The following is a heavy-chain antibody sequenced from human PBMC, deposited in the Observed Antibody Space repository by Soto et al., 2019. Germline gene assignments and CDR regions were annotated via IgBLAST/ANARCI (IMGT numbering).Heavy chain of an antibody. J-gene: IGHJ6*02. CDR2: INHSGST. CDR3: ARGGYGSGSYPVYYYGMDV. CDR1: GGSFSGYY. Sequence: PSETLSLTCAVYGGSFSGYYWSWIRQPPGKGLEWIGEINHSGSTNYNPSLKSRVTISVDTSKNQFSLKLSSVTAADTAVYYCARGGYGSGSYPVYYYGMDVWGQGTTVT. D-gene: IGHD3-10*01. V-gene: IGHV4-34*01.